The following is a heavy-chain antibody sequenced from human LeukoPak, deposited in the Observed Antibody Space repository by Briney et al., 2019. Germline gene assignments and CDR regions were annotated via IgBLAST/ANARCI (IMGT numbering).Heavy chain of an antibody. CDR1: GGTFSSYA. J-gene: IGHJ4*02. Sequence: GASVKVSCKASGGTFSSYAISWVRQAPGQGLEWMGRIIPILGIANYAQKFQGRVTITADKSTSTAYMELSSLRSEDTAVYYCARAPLSFWSGYYIPSDGFDYWGQGTLVTVSS. CDR3: ARAPLSFWSGYYIPSDGFDY. D-gene: IGHD3-3*01. V-gene: IGHV1-69*04. CDR2: IIPILGIA.